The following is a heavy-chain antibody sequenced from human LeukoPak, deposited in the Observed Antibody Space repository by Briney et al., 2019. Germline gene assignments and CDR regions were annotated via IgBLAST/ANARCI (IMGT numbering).Heavy chain of an antibody. V-gene: IGHV1-8*01. Sequence: ASVKVSCKASGYTFTSYDINWVRQATGQGLDWMGWMNPNNGNTGYAQKFQGRHTHTKNTSISTADIELRSLRSEDTAVYYCARVGATFVSDYWGQGTLVTVSS. D-gene: IGHD1-26*01. CDR2: MNPNNGNT. CDR1: GYTFTSYD. CDR3: ARVGATFVSDY. J-gene: IGHJ4*02.